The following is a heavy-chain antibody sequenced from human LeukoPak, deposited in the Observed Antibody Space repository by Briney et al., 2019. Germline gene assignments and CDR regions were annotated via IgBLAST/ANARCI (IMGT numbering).Heavy chain of an antibody. Sequence: PGGSLRLSCAASGFTFSSYAMSWVRQAPGKGLEWVSAISGTGGNTYYADSVKGRFTISRDNSKNTLYLQMNSLRAEDTAVYYCARGTDYDFWSGYHYWGQGTLVTVSS. CDR2: ISGTGGNT. D-gene: IGHD3-3*01. J-gene: IGHJ4*02. V-gene: IGHV3-23*01. CDR3: ARGTDYDFWSGYHY. CDR1: GFTFSSYA.